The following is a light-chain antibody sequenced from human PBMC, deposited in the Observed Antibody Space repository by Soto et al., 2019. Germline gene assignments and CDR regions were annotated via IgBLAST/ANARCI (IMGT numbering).Light chain of an antibody. CDR1: QSVTFN. Sequence: EVVLTQSPATLSVSPGERATLSCRASQSVTFNLAWYQHKPGQAPRLLIYGASIRATGIPARFSGSGSGTEFTLTISGLQSEDFAVYYCQQRSNWPPWTLGQGTKVDIK. CDR2: GAS. J-gene: IGKJ1*01. CDR3: QQRSNWPPWT. V-gene: IGKV3-15*01.